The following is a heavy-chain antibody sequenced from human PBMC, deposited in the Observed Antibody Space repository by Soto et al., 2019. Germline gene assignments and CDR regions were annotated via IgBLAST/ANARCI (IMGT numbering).Heavy chain of an antibody. D-gene: IGHD3-10*01. J-gene: IGHJ6*03. CDR1: GGSISSYY. CDR3: ARHRGVTPGYYYYMDV. V-gene: IGHV4-59*08. CDR2: IYYSGST. Sequence: PSETLSLTCTVSGGSISSYYWSWIRQPPGKGLEWIGYIYYSGSTNYNPSLKSRVTISVDTSKNQFSLKLSSVTAADTAVYYCARHRGVTPGYYYYMDVWGKGTSGTVSS.